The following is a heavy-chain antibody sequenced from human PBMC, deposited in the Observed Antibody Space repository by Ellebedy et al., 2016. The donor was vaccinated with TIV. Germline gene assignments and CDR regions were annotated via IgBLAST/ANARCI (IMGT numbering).Heavy chain of an antibody. J-gene: IGHJ4*02. CDR3: ARGFGSGYVGDY. CDR2: ISAYNGNT. V-gene: IGHV1-18*01. CDR1: GGTFSSYA. D-gene: IGHD3-22*01. Sequence: ASVKVSXXASGGTFSSYAISWVRQAPGQGLEWMGWISAYNGNTNYAQKLQGRVTMTTDTSTSTAYMELRSLRSDDTAVYYCARGFGSGYVGDYWGQGTLVTVSS.